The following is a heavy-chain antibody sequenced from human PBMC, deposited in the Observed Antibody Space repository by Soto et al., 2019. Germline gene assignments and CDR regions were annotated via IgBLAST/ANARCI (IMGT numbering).Heavy chain of an antibody. CDR3: ASLSGNHFY. D-gene: IGHD1-20*01. Sequence: QVQLVQSGAEVKKPGASVKVSCKASGYAFTTYALHWVRQAPGQRLEWMGWINPGTGNTKYSETFQGRLTFSRDTSASTVSMEVASLRSEDTAVYFCASLSGNHFYWGQGTLVTVSS. V-gene: IGHV1-3*01. CDR1: GYAFTTYA. J-gene: IGHJ4*02. CDR2: INPGTGNT.